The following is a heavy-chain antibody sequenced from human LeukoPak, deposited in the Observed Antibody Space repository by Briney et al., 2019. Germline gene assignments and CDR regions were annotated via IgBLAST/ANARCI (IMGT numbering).Heavy chain of an antibody. D-gene: IGHD5/OR15-5a*01. V-gene: IGHV3-48*01. Sequence: GGSLRLSCAASGFTFSTYSMNWVRQAPGKGLEWLSYISARGTTIYYADSLKGRLTISRDNAKNALYLQMNSLRAEDTAVYYCAKLLSSVYYAAGAFDFWGQGTLVAVSS. J-gene: IGHJ4*02. CDR2: ISARGTTI. CDR3: AKLLSSVYYAAGAFDF. CDR1: GFTFSTYS.